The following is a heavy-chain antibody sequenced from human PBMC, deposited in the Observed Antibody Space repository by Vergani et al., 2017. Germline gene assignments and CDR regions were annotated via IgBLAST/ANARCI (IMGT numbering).Heavy chain of an antibody. D-gene: IGHD6-6*01. CDR2: IRWDGSST. J-gene: IGHJ6*02. Sequence: EVQLVESGGVVVQPGGSLRLSCAASGFTFDDYTMHWVRQAPGKGLEWVTLIRWDGSSTYYADSVKGRFTISRNNSKKSLYLEMNSLRTEDTDLYYCAKDRGSSSFNYYYGMDVWGQGTTVTVSS. CDR3: AKDRGSSSFNYYYGMDV. CDR1: GFTFDDYT. V-gene: IGHV3-43*01.